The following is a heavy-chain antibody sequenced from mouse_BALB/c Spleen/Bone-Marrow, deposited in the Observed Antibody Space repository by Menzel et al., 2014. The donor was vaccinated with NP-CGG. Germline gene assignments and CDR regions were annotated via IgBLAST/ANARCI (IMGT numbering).Heavy chain of an antibody. Sequence: QVQLKQSGPEVVRPGVSVKLSCKGSGYTFTAYAMHWVKQSHAESLEWIGLISTYSGNTHYNQDFKGKATMTVDKSSSTAYMELARLTSEDSAIYYCARNFYGSSYCDYWGQGTTRTVSS. CDR1: GYTFTAYA. D-gene: IGHD1-1*01. CDR3: ARNFYGSSYCDY. CDR2: ISTYSGNT. V-gene: IGHV1-67*01. J-gene: IGHJ2*01.